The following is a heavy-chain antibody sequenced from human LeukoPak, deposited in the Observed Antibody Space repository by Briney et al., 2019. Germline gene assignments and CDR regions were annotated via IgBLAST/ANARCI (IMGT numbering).Heavy chain of an antibody. D-gene: IGHD2-15*01. CDR1: GGTFSSYA. CDR2: INPNSGGT. V-gene: IGHV1-2*02. J-gene: IGHJ6*02. Sequence: GASVKVSCKASGGTFSSYAISWVRQAPGQGLEWMGWINPNSGGTNYAQKFQGRVTMTRDTSISTAYMELSRLRSDDTAVYYCARDIVVVVAATLNYYYYGMDVWGQGTTVTVSS. CDR3: ARDIVVVVAATLNYYYYGMDV.